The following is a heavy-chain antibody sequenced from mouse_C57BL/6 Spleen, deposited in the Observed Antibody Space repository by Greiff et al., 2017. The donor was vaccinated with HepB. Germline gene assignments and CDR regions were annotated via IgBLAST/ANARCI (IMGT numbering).Heavy chain of an antibody. V-gene: IGHV1-50*01. CDR1: GYTFTSYW. J-gene: IGHJ1*03. D-gene: IGHD1-1*01. CDR3: ARTRVYYGSSDWYFDV. Sequence: QVQLQQPGAELVKPGASVKLSCKASGYTFTSYWMQWVKQRPGKGLEWIGAIDPSDSYTNYNQKFKGKATLTVDTSSSNTYMQLSSLTSEDSAVDDCARTRVYYGSSDWYFDVWGTGTTVTVAS. CDR2: IDPSDSYT.